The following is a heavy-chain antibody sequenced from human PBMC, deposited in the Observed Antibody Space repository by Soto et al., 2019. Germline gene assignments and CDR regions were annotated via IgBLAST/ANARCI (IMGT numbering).Heavy chain of an antibody. CDR1: GYIFTSYW. Sequence: GESLKISCKGSGYIFTSYWIGWVRQMPGKGLEWTGIIYPGDSDTRHSPSFQGQVTISADKSISTAYLQWSRLKASDTAMYYCARLLWDSHFDYWGQGTLVTVSS. J-gene: IGHJ4*02. CDR3: ARLLWDSHFDY. CDR2: IYPGDSDT. D-gene: IGHD3-22*01. V-gene: IGHV5-51*01.